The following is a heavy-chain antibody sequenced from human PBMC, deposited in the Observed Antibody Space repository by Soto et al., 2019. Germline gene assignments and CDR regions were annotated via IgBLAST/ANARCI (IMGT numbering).Heavy chain of an antibody. Sequence: QVQLVQSGAEVKKAGASVKVSCKASGYTFTSYGISWVRQAPGQGLQWMGWISANNGNTNYAQKLQGRVTMTTDTSTSTAYMEVRSLRSDDAAVYYCAGVSVGWYSYYGMGVWGQGTTVTVSS. CDR2: ISANNGNT. CDR1: GYTFTSYG. J-gene: IGHJ6*02. V-gene: IGHV1-18*04. D-gene: IGHD2-2*01. CDR3: AGVSVGWYSYYGMGV.